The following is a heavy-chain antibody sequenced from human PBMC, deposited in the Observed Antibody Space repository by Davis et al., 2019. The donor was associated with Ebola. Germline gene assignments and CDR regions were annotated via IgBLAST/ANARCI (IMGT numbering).Heavy chain of an antibody. CDR1: GFTFSSYW. CDR2: IKQDGSEK. V-gene: IGHV3-7*01. D-gene: IGHD3-3*01. J-gene: IGHJ4*02. Sequence: GESLKISCAASGFTFSSYWMSWVRQAPGKGLEWVANIKQDGSEKYYVDSVKGRFTISRDNAKNSLYLQMNSLRAEDTAVYYCAREVRLYDFWSGYCPDYWGQGTLVTVSS. CDR3: AREVRLYDFWSGYCPDY.